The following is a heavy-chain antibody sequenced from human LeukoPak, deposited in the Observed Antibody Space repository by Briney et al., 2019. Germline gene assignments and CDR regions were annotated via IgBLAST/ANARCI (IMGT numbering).Heavy chain of an antibody. CDR1: GFTFDDYA. J-gene: IGHJ6*02. Sequence: SGRSLRLSCAASGFTFDDYAMRWVRQAPGKGLEWVSGISWNSGSIGYADSVKGRFTISRDNAKNSLYLQMNSLRAEDTALYYCAKSEGGYSWSNYYGMDVWGQGTTVTVSS. CDR3: AKSEGGYSWSNYYGMDV. CDR2: ISWNSGSI. V-gene: IGHV3-9*01. D-gene: IGHD3-22*01.